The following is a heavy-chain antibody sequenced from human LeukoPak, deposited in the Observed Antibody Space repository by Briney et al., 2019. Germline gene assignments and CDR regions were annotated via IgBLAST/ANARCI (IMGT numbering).Heavy chain of an antibody. CDR1: GFTVSSNY. CDR3: ARDRASYYYDSSGYLN. V-gene: IGHV3-53*04. J-gene: IGHJ4*02. CDR2: IYSGGST. D-gene: IGHD3-22*01. Sequence: GGSLRLSCAASGFTVSSNYMSWVRKAPGKGLEWVSVIYSGGSTYYADSVKGRFTISRHNSKNTLYLQMNSLRAEDTAVYYCARDRASYYYDSSGYLNWGQGTLVTVSS.